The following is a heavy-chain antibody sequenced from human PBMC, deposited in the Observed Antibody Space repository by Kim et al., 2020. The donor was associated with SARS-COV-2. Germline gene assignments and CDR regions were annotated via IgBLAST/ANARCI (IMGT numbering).Heavy chain of an antibody. Sequence: GGSLRLSCAASGFTFSSYGMHWVRQAPGKGLEWVAVIWYDGSNKYYADSVKGRFTISRDNSKNTLYLQMNSLRAEDTAVYYCAREGYSYGYFDYWGQGTLVTVSS. CDR3: AREGYSYGYFDY. D-gene: IGHD5-18*01. V-gene: IGHV3-33*08. J-gene: IGHJ4*02. CDR1: GFTFSSYG. CDR2: IWYDGSNK.